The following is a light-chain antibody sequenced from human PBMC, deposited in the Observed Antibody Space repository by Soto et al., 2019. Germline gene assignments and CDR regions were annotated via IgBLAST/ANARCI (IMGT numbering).Light chain of an antibody. CDR3: QSYDSSLSGSGV. J-gene: IGLJ3*02. Sequence: QSVMTQPPSVSGAPGQRVTVSCSGSSSSIGAGYDVHWYQQLPGTAPKLLISANNIRPSGVPDRFSGSKSGTSASLAITGLQAEYEADYYCQSYDSSLSGSGVFGGGTKLTVL. CDR2: ANN. CDR1: SSSIGAGYD. V-gene: IGLV1-40*01.